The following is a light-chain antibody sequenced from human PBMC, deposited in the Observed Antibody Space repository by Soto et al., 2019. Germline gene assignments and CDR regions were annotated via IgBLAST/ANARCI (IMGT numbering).Light chain of an antibody. Sequence: VVMTQSPATLSVSPGERATLSCRASQSVRSNLAWYQQKPGQAPRLLIYGASTRATGIPARFSGSGSETEFTLTISSLRSEDFAVYYCQQYNNWPPLTFGGGTKVEIK. V-gene: IGKV3-15*01. CDR3: QQYNNWPPLT. CDR2: GAS. CDR1: QSVRSN. J-gene: IGKJ4*01.